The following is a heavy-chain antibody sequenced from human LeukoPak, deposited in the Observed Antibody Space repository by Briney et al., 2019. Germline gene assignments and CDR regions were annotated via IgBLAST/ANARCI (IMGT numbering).Heavy chain of an antibody. CDR1: GFTFSSYS. J-gene: IGHJ3*02. V-gene: IGHV3-21*04. Sequence: GGSLRLSCAASGFTFSSYSMNWVRQAPGKGLEWVSSISSSSSYIYYADSVKGRFTISRDNAKNSLYLQMNSLRSEDTAVYYCARLFLGTDPGGDAFDIWGQGTMVTVSS. CDR3: ARLFLGTDPGGDAFDI. CDR2: ISSSSSYI. D-gene: IGHD2/OR15-2a*01.